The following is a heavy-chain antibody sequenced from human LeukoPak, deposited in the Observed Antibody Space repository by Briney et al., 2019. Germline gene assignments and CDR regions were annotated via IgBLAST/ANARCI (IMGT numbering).Heavy chain of an antibody. CDR1: GYTFTGYY. CDR2: INPNSGGT. V-gene: IGHV1-2*02. CDR3: ARAGGSGSYYSDY. D-gene: IGHD3-10*01. Sequence: ASVKVSCKASGYTFTGYYMHWVRQAPGQGLEWMGWINPNSGGTNYAQKFQGRVTMTRDTSIGTAYMELSRLRSDDTAVYYCARAGGSGSYYSDYWGQGTLVTVSS. J-gene: IGHJ4*02.